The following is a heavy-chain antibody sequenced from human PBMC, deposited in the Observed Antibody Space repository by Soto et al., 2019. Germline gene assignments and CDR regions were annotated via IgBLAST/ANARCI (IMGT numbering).Heavy chain of an antibody. V-gene: IGHV4-39*01. CDR2: IYYSGST. J-gene: IGHJ4*02. CDR1: GGSISSSSYY. D-gene: IGHD2-2*01. Sequence: PSETLSLTCTVSGGSISSSSYYWGWIRQPPGKGLEWIGSIYYSGSTYYNPSLKSRVTISVDTSKNQFSLKLSSVTAADTAVYYCARQGRYEGHGYWGQGTLVTVSS. CDR3: ARQGRYEGHGY.